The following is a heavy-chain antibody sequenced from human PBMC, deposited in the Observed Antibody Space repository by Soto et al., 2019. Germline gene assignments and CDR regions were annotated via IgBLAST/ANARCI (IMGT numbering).Heavy chain of an antibody. D-gene: IGHD3-9*01. CDR2: IYYSGST. J-gene: IGHJ6*02. V-gene: IGHV4-31*03. CDR1: GGSINSGGYY. Sequence: SETLSLTCTVSGGSINSGGYYWSWIRQHPGKGLEWIGYIYYSGSTYYNPSLKSRVTISVDTSKNQFSLKLSSVTAADTAVYYCARVPHYDILTDPDYYYYYGMDVWGQGTTVTVSS. CDR3: ARVPHYDILTDPDYYYYYGMDV.